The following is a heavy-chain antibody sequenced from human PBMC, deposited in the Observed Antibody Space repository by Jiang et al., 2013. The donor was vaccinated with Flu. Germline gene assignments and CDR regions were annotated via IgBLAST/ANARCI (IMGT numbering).Heavy chain of an antibody. V-gene: IGHV5-51*01. J-gene: IGHJ3*02. D-gene: IGHD2-21*02. CDR1: GYSFTSYW. CDR2: IYPGDSDT. CDR3: ARQHIVVVTAIPGDDAFDI. Sequence: GAEVKKPGESLKISCKGSGYSFTSYWIGWVRQVPGKGLEWMGIIYPGDSDTRYSPSFQGQVTISADKSISTAYLQWSSLKASDTAMYYCARQHIVVVTAIPGDDAFDIWGQGTMVTVSS.